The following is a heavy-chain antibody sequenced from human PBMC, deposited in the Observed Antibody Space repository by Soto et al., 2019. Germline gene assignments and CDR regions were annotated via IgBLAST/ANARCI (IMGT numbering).Heavy chain of an antibody. J-gene: IGHJ6*02. CDR2: IIPIFGTA. D-gene: IGHD4-17*01. CDR1: GGTFSSYA. CDR3: ARDAATMTTSEGYYYGMDV. V-gene: IGHV1-69*13. Sequence: ASVKVSCKASGGTFSSYAISWVRQAPGQGLEWMGGIIPIFGTANYAQKFQGRVTITADESTSTAYMELSSLRSEDTAVYYCARDAATMTTSEGYYYGMDVWGQGTTVTVSS.